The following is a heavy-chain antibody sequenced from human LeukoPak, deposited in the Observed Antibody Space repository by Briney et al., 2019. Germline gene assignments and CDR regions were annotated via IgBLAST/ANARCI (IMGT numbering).Heavy chain of an antibody. CDR2: ISYDGSNK. CDR1: GFTFSSYA. J-gene: IGHJ4*02. V-gene: IGHV3-30-3*01. Sequence: PGGSLRLSCAASGFTFSSYAMHWVRQAPGKGLEWVAVISYDGSNKYYADSVKGRFTISRDNSKNTLYLQMNSLRAEDTAVYYCARATEQWLVGPFDYWGQGTLVTVSP. CDR3: ARATEQWLVGPFDY. D-gene: IGHD6-19*01.